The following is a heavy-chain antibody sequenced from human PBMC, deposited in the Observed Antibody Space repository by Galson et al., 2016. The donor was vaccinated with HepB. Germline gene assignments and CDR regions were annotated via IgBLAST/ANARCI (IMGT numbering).Heavy chain of an antibody. V-gene: IGHV2-70*01. CDR1: GFSLNSSGMC. Sequence: PALVKPTQTLTLTCTFSGFSLNSSGMCVSWIRQPPGKALEWLALIDWDDDKYYNTSLKTRLTISKDTSKNQVVLTMTNMDPVDTATYYCARIGFDISGDYYYGMDVWGQGTLVTVSS. CDR3: ARIGFDISGDYYYGMDV. D-gene: IGHD3-22*01. J-gene: IGHJ6*02. CDR2: IDWDDDK.